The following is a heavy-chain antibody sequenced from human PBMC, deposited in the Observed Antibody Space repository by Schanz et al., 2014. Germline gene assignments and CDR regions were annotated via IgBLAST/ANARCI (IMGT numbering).Heavy chain of an antibody. V-gene: IGHV3-23*04. CDR3: ARGVGLPVLNGGCIDY. D-gene: IGHD1-26*01. Sequence: VQLVESGGGLAQPGGSLRLSCAASGFTFSNYAMNWVRQAPGKGLKWVSGIRGSGGSTYYADSVKGRFTISRDNSKSTLYLQMNSLRADDTAMCYCARGVGLPVLNGGCIDYWGQGTLVTVSS. CDR2: IRGSGGST. J-gene: IGHJ4*02. CDR1: GFTFSNYA.